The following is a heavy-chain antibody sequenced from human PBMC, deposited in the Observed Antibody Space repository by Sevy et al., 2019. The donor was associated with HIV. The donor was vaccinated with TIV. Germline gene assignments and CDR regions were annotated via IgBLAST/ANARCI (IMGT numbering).Heavy chain of an antibody. CDR1: GFTFRTYA. J-gene: IGHJ6*02. CDR2: ITTSGRYT. CDR3: AKGYCSGGSCPRDYYYYGMDA. Sequence: GGSLRLSCAASGFTFRTYAMNWVRQAPGKGLEWVSSITTSGRYTYSAASVEGRFTITGDNSQNTVYLQMNGLRVDDTAVYYCAKGYCSGGSCPRDYYYYGMDAWGQGTTVTVSS. D-gene: IGHD2-15*01. V-gene: IGHV3-23*01.